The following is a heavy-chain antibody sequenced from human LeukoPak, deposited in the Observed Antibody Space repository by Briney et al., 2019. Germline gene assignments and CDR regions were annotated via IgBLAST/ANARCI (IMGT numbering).Heavy chain of an antibody. CDR2: MNPNSGNT. V-gene: IGHV1-8*01. J-gene: IGHJ4*02. CDR1: GYTFTSYD. Sequence: WASVKVSCKASGYTFTSYDINWVRQATGQGLEWMGWMNPNSGNTGYAQKFQGRVTMTRNTSISTAYMELSSLRSEDTAVYYCARGGRIWSGFGKDKPPICRGQGTRVTAPS. D-gene: IGHD3-3*01. CDR3: ARGGRIWSGFGKDKPPIC.